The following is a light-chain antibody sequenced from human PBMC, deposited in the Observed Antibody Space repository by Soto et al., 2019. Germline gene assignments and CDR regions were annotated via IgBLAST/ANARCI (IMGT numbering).Light chain of an antibody. V-gene: IGLV2-14*01. Sequence: QYVLTQPASVSGSPGQSITISCTGTSSDVGGYNYVSWYQQHPGKAPKLMIYDVSNRPSGVSNRFSGSKSGNTASLTISGLQAEDEADYYCSSYTSSSTLLYVFGTGTKVTFL. CDR2: DVS. J-gene: IGLJ1*01. CDR1: SSDVGGYNY. CDR3: SSYTSSSTLLYV.